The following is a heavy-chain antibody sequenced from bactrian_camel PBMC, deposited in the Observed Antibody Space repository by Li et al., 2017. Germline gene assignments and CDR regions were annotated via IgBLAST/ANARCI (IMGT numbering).Heavy chain of an antibody. CDR1: QYAWDTYC. CDR3: AVSQLLWGCPWVRARDPANYGY. J-gene: IGHJ4*01. Sequence: HVQLVESGGGSVQAGGFLKLSCAATSQYAWDTYCMAWFRQAPGKGREGVAAIASVGSAGYSDSVKDRFIISLDSAKNTFYLHMTSLKPEDTAMYYCAVSQLLWGCPWVRARDPANYGYWGQGTQVTVS. V-gene: IGHV3S55*01. CDR2: IASVGSA. D-gene: IGHD3*01.